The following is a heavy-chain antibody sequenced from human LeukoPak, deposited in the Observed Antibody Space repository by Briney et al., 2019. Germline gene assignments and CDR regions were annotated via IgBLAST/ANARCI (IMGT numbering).Heavy chain of an antibody. Sequence: SGTLSLTCAVSGGSISSSNWWSWVRQPPGKGLEWIGEIYHSGSTNYNPSLKSRLTISVDKSRNQFSLKLSSVTAADTAVYYCARKIVGGFFDYWGQGTLVTVSS. CDR3: ARKIVGGFFDY. J-gene: IGHJ4*02. CDR2: IYHSGST. D-gene: IGHD1-26*01. CDR1: GGSISSSNW. V-gene: IGHV4-4*02.